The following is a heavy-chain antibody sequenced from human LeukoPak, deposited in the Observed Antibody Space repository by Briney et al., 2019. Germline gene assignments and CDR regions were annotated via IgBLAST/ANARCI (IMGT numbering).Heavy chain of an antibody. CDR1: GFTFSSYS. Sequence: GGSLRLSCAASGFTFSSYSMNWVRQAPGKGLGWVSSISSSSSYIYYADSVKGRFTISRDNAKNSLYLQMNSLRAEDTAVYYCASTSGQYYYDSSGTYNWGQGTLVTVSS. J-gene: IGHJ4*02. V-gene: IGHV3-21*01. CDR2: ISSSSSYI. D-gene: IGHD3-22*01. CDR3: ASTSGQYYYDSSGTYN.